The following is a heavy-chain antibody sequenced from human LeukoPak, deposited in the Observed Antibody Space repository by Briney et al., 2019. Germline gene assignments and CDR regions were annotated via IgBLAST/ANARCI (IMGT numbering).Heavy chain of an antibody. Sequence: ASVKVSCKASGGTFSSYAISWLRQAPGQGLEWMGGMIPIFGTANYAQKFQGRVTITTDESTSTAYMELSSLRSEDTAVYYCASNSPRTIFGVVIPRWGFDYWGQGTLVTVSS. D-gene: IGHD3-3*01. V-gene: IGHV1-69*05. CDR1: GGTFSSYA. J-gene: IGHJ4*02. CDR3: ASNSPRTIFGVVIPRWGFDY. CDR2: MIPIFGTA.